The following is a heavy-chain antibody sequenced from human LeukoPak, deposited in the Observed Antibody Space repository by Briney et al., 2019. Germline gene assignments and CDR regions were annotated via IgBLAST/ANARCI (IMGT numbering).Heavy chain of an antibody. J-gene: IGHJ5*02. CDR2: INIGGTNT. CDR1: GFTFNDYY. V-gene: IGHV3-11*01. Sequence: PGGSLRLSCAASGFTFNDYYMSWIRQAPGKGLEWLSYINIGGTNTHYADSVKGRFTISRDNAKKSLYLEMNNLRTEDTAVYYCATDGAGFDTWGQGVLVTVSS. CDR3: ATDGAGFDT.